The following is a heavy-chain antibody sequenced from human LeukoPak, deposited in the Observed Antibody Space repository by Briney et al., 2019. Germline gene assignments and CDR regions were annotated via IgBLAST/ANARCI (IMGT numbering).Heavy chain of an antibody. V-gene: IGHV3-48*01. CDR3: AKEGSDFWSGYAKGYFDY. D-gene: IGHD3-3*01. CDR2: IGSSLSTR. Sequence: GGSLRLSCAVSGFTFSSYNMNWVRRAPGKGLEWVSYIGSSLSTRYYADSVKGRFTISRDNGKHSLYLQMNSLRAEDTAVYYCAKEGSDFWSGYAKGYFDYWGRGTLVSVSS. J-gene: IGHJ4*02. CDR1: GFTFSSYN.